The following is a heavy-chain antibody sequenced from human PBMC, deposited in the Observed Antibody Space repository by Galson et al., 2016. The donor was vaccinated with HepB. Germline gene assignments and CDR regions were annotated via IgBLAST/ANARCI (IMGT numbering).Heavy chain of an antibody. CDR2: IHYSRST. D-gene: IGHD3-22*01. J-gene: IGHJ4*02. Sequence: SETLSLTCTVSGGSIRSSSYYWGWVRQPPGKGLDWIGNIHYSRSTFYSPSLKSRVTISVDTAKNQISLRLSSVTAADTAVYYCARGGHYYDSSGYYSGDFDSWGQGTLVTVSS. CDR1: GGSIRSSSYY. CDR3: ARGGHYYDSSGYYSGDFDS. V-gene: IGHV4-39*01.